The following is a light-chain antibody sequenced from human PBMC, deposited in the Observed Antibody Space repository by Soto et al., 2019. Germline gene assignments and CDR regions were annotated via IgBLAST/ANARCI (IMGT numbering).Light chain of an antibody. Sequence: EIVLPQAPATLSLSPGERATLSCRASQSVSSYLAWYQQKPGQAPRLLIYDASNRATGIPARFSGSVSGTDFTVTISSREHESFAVYYCQQRSNWPLTFGGGTKVDIK. V-gene: IGKV3-11*01. J-gene: IGKJ4*01. CDR1: QSVSSY. CDR2: DAS. CDR3: QQRSNWPLT.